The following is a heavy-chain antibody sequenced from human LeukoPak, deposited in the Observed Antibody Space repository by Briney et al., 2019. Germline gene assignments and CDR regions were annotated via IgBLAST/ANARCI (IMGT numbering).Heavy chain of an antibody. CDR3: AGSLGCSYGSYH. CDR1: GFTFSYYW. CDR2: INGDGSST. D-gene: IGHD5-18*01. Sequence: GGSLRLSCAASGFTFSYYWMSWVRQAPGKGLVWVSRINGDGSSTNYADSVKGRFTISRDNAKNTLYLQMNSLRAEDAAMYFCAGSLGCSYGSYHWGQGILVTVSS. J-gene: IGHJ1*01. V-gene: IGHV3-74*01.